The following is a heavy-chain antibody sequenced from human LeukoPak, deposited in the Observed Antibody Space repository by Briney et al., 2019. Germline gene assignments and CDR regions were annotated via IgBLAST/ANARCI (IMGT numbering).Heavy chain of an antibody. CDR3: ARHVGYYYYYMDV. Sequence: SETRSLTCTVSGGSISSSSYHWGWIRQPPGKGLEWIGSIYYSGSTYYNPSLKSRATISVDTSKNQFSLKLSSVTAADTAVFYCARHVGYYYYYMDVWGKGTTVTVSS. D-gene: IGHD2-15*01. CDR1: GGSISSSSYH. J-gene: IGHJ6*03. V-gene: IGHV4-39*01. CDR2: IYYSGST.